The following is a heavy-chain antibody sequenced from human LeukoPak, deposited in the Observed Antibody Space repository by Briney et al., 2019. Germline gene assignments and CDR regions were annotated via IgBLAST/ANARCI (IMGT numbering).Heavy chain of an antibody. CDR2: VHNSGDT. CDR3: AKDVDSSSWFYGYFDL. Sequence: SETLSLTCTISGGSISDYYWGWIRQPPGKGLEWIGYVHNSGDTNYNPSLRSRVTISLDTSKNDFSLKLSSVTAADTAVYYCAKDVDSSSWFYGYFDLWGRGTLVTVSS. D-gene: IGHD6-13*01. J-gene: IGHJ2*01. V-gene: IGHV4-59*01. CDR1: GGSISDYY.